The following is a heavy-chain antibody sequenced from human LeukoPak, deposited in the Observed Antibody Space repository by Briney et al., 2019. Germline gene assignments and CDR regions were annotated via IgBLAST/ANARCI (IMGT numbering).Heavy chain of an antibody. CDR3: VKGPGSTRRTLDN. CDR1: GFPFGSYT. CDR2: FTAAGSTITYSGSTP. Sequence: PGGSLRLSCAASGFPFGSYTMSWVRQAPGKGLEWVSTFTAAGSTITYSGSTPYYADSVKGRFTISRDNSQSTLYLQMNSLRVEDTAVYYCVKGPGSTRRTLDNWGQGTLVTVSS. D-gene: IGHD2-2*01. J-gene: IGHJ1*01. V-gene: IGHV3-23*01.